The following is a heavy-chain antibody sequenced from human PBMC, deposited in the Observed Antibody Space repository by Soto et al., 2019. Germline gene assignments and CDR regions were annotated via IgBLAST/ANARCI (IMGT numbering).Heavy chain of an antibody. CDR1: GGSFSGYY. V-gene: IGHV4-34*01. Sequence: SETLSLTCAVYGGSFSGYYWSWIRQPPGKGLEWIGEINHSGSTNYNPSLKSRVTISVDTSKNQFSLKLSSVTAADTAVYYCARSRGVIVATLDYWGQGTLVTVSS. CDR2: INHSGST. CDR3: ARSRGVIVATLDY. D-gene: IGHD5-12*01. J-gene: IGHJ4*02.